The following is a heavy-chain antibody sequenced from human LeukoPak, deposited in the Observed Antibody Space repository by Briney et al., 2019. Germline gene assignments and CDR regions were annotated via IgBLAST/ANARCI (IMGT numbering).Heavy chain of an antibody. CDR1: GFTVSSNY. Sequence: GGSLRLSCVASGFTVSSNYMSWVRQAPGKGLEWVSVIYSGGSTCYADSVKGRFTISRDNSKNTLYLQMNSLRAEDTAVYYCARSAYDYYGMDVWGQGTTVTVSS. CDR3: ARSAYDYYGMDV. CDR2: IYSGGST. V-gene: IGHV3-66*01. J-gene: IGHJ6*02.